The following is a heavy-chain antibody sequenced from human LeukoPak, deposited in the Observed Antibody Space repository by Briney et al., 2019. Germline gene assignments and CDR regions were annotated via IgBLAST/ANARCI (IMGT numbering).Heavy chain of an antibody. CDR2: IYSGGNT. J-gene: IGHJ4*02. D-gene: IGHD6-19*01. Sequence: GGSLRLSCTVSGFTVSSNSWSWVRQAPGKGLEWVSFIYSGGNTHYSDSVKGRFTISRDNSKNTLYLQMNSLRAEDTAVYYCARQYSSGWYGFDYWGQGTLVTVSS. CDR3: ARQYSSGWYGFDY. V-gene: IGHV3-53*01. CDR1: GFTVSSNS.